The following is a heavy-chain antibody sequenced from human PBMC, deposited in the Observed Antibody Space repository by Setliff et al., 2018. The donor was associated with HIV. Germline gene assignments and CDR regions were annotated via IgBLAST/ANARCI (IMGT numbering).Heavy chain of an antibody. CDR1: AYPFSNFG. J-gene: IGHJ4*02. CDR2: INVYNGDT. Sequence: ASVKVSCKASAYPFSNFGISWVRQAPGQGLKWMAWINVYNGDTSFAQKFQGRVTMTKDTSTGTAYMELSSLRSDDTAVYYCATDRTQTGISLVRGRLTDPAKYPLDYWGQGTLVTVSS. V-gene: IGHV1-18*01. D-gene: IGHD3-10*01. CDR3: ATDRTQTGISLVRGRLTDPAKYPLDY.